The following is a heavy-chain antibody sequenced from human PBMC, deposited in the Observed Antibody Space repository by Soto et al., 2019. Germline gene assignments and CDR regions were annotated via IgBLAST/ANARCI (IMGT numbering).Heavy chain of an antibody. CDR1: GGSIRSYY. V-gene: IGHV4-59*08. J-gene: IGHJ4*02. CDR3: TTDMVRGSDFDY. D-gene: IGHD3-10*01. CDR2: IYYSGSA. Sequence: SETLSLTCTVSGGSIRSYYWSWIRQPPEKGLEWIGYIYYSGSANYNPSLKSRVTISVDTSKNQFSLKLNSVTAADTAVYYCTTDMVRGSDFDYWGPGTLVTVSS.